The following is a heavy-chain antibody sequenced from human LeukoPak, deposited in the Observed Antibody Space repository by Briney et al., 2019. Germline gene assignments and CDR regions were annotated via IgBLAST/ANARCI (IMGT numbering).Heavy chain of an antibody. CDR3: AKDPYVLAGLRRGPYDY. V-gene: IGHV3-30*02. D-gene: IGHD6-13*01. CDR1: GFTFSSYG. Sequence: GGSLRLSCAASGFTFSSYGMHWVRQAPGKGLEWVAFIRYDGSNKYYADSVKGRFTISRDNSKNTLYLQMNSLRAEDTAVYYFAKDPYVLAGLRRGPYDYWGQGTLVTVSS. J-gene: IGHJ4*02. CDR2: IRYDGSNK.